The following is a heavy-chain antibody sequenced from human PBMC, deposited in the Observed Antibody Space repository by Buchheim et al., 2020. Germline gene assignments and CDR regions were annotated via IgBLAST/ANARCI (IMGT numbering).Heavy chain of an antibody. CDR1: GFTFSSYW. CDR3: ARNERYYDFWSGYPDYYYYGMDV. V-gene: IGHV3-7*01. J-gene: IGHJ6*02. CDR2: IKQDGSEK. D-gene: IGHD3-3*01. Sequence: EVQLVESGGGLVQPGGSLRLSCAASGFTFSSYWMSWVRQAPGKGLEWVANIKQDGSEKYYVDSVKGRFTISRDNAKNSLYLQMNSMRAEETAVYYYARNERYYDFWSGYPDYYYYGMDVWGQGTT.